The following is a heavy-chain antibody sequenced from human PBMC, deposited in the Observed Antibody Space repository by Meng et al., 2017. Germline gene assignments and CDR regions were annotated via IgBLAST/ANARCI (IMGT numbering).Heavy chain of an antibody. CDR1: GYTFTGYY. D-gene: IGHD3-10*01. J-gene: IGHJ6*02. CDR2: INPNSGGT. CDR3: ARSAEVRGVIITPNSYYYYYGMDV. V-gene: IGHV1-2*02. Sequence: ASVKVSCKASGYTFTGYYMHWVRQAPGQGLEWMGWINPNSGGTNYAQKFQGRVTMTRDTSISTAYMELSSLRSEDTAVYYCARSAEVRGVIITPNSYYYYYGMDVWGQGTTVTVSS.